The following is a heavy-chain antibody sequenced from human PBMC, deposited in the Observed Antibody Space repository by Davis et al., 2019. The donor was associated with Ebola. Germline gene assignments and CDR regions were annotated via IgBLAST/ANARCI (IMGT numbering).Heavy chain of an antibody. CDR3: ARGNYYYGMDL. CDR1: GGSFSGYY. Sequence: SETLSLTCAVYGGSFSGYYWSWIRQPPGKGLEWIGEINHSGSTNYNPSLKSRVTISADTSKNQFSLKLSSVTAADTAVYYCARGNYYYGMDLWGQGTTVTVSS. V-gene: IGHV4-34*01. J-gene: IGHJ6*02. CDR2: INHSGST.